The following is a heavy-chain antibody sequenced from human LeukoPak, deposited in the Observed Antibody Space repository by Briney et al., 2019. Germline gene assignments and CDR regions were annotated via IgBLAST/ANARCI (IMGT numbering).Heavy chain of an antibody. CDR2: INPNSGGT. CDR1: GYSFTGHY. V-gene: IGHV1-2*02. CDR3: ARFTSGYYGYFDY. J-gene: IGHJ4*02. D-gene: IGHD3-22*01. Sequence: ASAKVSCKASGYSFTGHYMHWVRQAPGQGLEWMGWINPNSGGTNYAQKFQGRVTMTRDTSISTAYMELSRLRSDDTAVYYCARFTSGYYGYFDYWGQGTLVTVSS.